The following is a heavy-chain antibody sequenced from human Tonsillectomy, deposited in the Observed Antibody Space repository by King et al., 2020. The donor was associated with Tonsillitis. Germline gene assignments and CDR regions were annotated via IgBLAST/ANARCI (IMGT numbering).Heavy chain of an antibody. Sequence: QLQLQESGPGLVTPSETLSLTCNVSGGSITISSYYWGWIRQPPGKGLEWIGSIYYSGSTYYNPSLKSRVTISVDTSKNQFSLKLSSVTAADTAVYYCASPYYYGSGSYWGYWGQGTLVTVSS. D-gene: IGHD3-10*01. J-gene: IGHJ4*02. V-gene: IGHV4-39*01. CDR2: IYYSGST. CDR1: GGSITISSYY. CDR3: ASPYYYGSGSYWGY.